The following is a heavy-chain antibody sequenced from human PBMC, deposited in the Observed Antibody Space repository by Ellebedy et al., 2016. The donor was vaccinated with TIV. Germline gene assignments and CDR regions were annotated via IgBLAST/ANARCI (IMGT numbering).Heavy chain of an antibody. CDR1: GFNVSSNY. CDR2: IDSGGTT. V-gene: IGHV3-53*05. CDR3: ARDAGYSIGWSPGH. Sequence: GESLKISCAASGFNVSSNYMNWVRQAPGKGLDWVSLIDSGGTTYYADSVKGRFTISRDNSKNMLYLQMNSLRVEDTSLYYCARDAGYSIGWSPGHWGQGTQVTVSS. J-gene: IGHJ4*02. D-gene: IGHD6-19*01.